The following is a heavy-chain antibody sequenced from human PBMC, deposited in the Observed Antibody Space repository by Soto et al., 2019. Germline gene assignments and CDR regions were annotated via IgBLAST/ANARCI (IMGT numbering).Heavy chain of an antibody. CDR1: GFSLSTSGVG. Sequence: QITLKESGPTLVKPTQTLTLTCTFSGFSLSTSGVGVGWIRQPPGKALEWLALIYWDDDKRYSPSLKIRLTINKDTPTNQVVLTITTMCPVDTATYYSTHSAYRSSWYGVLVDYRGQGTLVTVSS. D-gene: IGHD6-13*01. CDR3: THSAYRSSWYGVLVDY. V-gene: IGHV2-5*02. J-gene: IGHJ4*02. CDR2: IYWDDDK.